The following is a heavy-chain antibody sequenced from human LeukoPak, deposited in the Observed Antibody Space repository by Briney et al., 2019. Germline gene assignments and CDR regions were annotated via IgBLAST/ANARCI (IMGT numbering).Heavy chain of an antibody. J-gene: IGHJ3*02. V-gene: IGHV1-69*13. CDR1: GGTFSSYA. D-gene: IGHD2-8*01. Sequence: GASVKVSCKASGGTFSSYAISWVRQAPGQGLEWMGGIIPIFGTANYAQKFQGRVTITADESTSTAYMELSSLRAEDTAVYYCAREMDREEDAFDIWGQGTMVTVSS. CDR2: IIPIFGTA. CDR3: AREMDREEDAFDI.